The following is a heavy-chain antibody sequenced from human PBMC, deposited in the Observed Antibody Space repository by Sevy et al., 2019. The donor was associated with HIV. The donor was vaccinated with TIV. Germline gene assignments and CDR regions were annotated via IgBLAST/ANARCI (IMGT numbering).Heavy chain of an antibody. CDR3: TTDASSGGEICSSTSCTYYYYYMDV. D-gene: IGHD2-2*01. Sequence: GGSLRLSCAASGFTFSNAWMSWVRQAPGKGLEWVGRIKSKTDVGTTDYAAPVKGRFTISRDDSKNTLYLQMNSLKTEDTAGYYCTTDASSGGEICSSTSCTYYYYYMDVWGKGTTVTVSS. V-gene: IGHV3-15*01. J-gene: IGHJ6*03. CDR1: GFTFSNAW. CDR2: IKSKTDVGTT.